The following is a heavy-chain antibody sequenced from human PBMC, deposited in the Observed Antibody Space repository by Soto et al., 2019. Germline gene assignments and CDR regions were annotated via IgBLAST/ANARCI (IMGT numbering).Heavy chain of an antibody. D-gene: IGHD6-13*01. J-gene: IGHJ4*02. CDR1: GFSFSDYA. CDR2: ISESGGST. V-gene: IGHV3-23*01. CDR3: AKRSPYSSGWYSPIFDH. Sequence: GGSLRLSCAASGFSFSDYAMSWVRQAPGKGLEWVSVISESGGSTHYADSVRGRFTVSRDNSKNSLPLRMNSLRDEDTAVYFCAKRSPYSSGWYSPIFDHWGQGTLVTVSS.